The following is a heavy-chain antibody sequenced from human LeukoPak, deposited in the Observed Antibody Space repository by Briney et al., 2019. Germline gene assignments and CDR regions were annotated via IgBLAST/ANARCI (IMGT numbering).Heavy chain of an antibody. V-gene: IGHV1-18*01. CDR1: GYTFTSYG. J-gene: IGHJ3*02. D-gene: IGHD1-26*01. Sequence: ASVKVSCKASGYTFTSYGISWVRQAPGQGLEWMGWISAYNGNTKYPQKLQVRVTMTTDTSTTTAYMELRSLRSDDTAMYYCARDNHSGSDAFDIWGQGTMVTVSS. CDR3: ARDNHSGSDAFDI. CDR2: ISAYNGNT.